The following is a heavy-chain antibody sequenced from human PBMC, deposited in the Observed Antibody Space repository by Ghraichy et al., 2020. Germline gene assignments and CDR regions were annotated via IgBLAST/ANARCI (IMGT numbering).Heavy chain of an antibody. J-gene: IGHJ4*02. CDR2: IYYSGST. CDR3: AGGTISSLLDY. V-gene: IGHV4-59*01. CDR1: GDSISSYY. D-gene: IGHD1-26*01. Sequence: SETLSLTCTVSGDSISSYYWNWIRQHPGKGLEWIAYIYYSGSTNSNPSLKSRVTTSVDTSKNQFSLNLSSVTAADTAVYYCAGGTISSLLDYWGQGTLVTVSS.